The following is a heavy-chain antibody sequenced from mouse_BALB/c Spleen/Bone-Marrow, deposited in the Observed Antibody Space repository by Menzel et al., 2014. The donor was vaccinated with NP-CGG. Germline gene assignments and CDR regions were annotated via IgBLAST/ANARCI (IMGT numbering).Heavy chain of an antibody. Sequence: QVQLQQSGAELVRPGSSVMISCKASGYAFSSYWMNWVKQRPGQGLEWIGQIYPGDGDTNYNGNFKDKATLTVDRSFSTAFMQLSSLTSEDSAVYFCARWYRDPHFAMDYWGPGTSVTVSS. CDR3: ARWYRDPHFAMDY. D-gene: IGHD2-14*01. CDR1: GYAFSSYW. J-gene: IGHJ4*01. CDR2: IYPGDGDT. V-gene: IGHV1-80*01.